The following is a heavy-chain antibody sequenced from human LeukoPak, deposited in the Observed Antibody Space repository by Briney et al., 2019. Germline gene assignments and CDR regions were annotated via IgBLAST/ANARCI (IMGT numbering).Heavy chain of an antibody. CDR1: GFTFSSYS. Sequence: GGSLRLSCAASGFTFSSYSMNWVRQAPGKGLEWVSSISSSSSYIYYADSVKGRFTISRDNAKNSLYLQMNSLRAEDTAVYYCARDGAGYSSGWHFDYWGQGTLVTVSS. V-gene: IGHV3-21*01. J-gene: IGHJ4*02. CDR2: ISSSSSYI. D-gene: IGHD6-19*01. CDR3: ARDGAGYSSGWHFDY.